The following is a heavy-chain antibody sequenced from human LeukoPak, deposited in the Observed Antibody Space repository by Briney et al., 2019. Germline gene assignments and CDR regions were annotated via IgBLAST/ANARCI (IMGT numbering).Heavy chain of an antibody. CDR1: GYTFTSYG. J-gene: IGHJ4*02. D-gene: IGHD1-26*01. Sequence: ASVKVSCKASGYTFTSYGISWVRQAPGQRLEWMGWISAGNGNTKYSQNFQGRVTFISNTSATTAFMELSSLRSEDAAVYYCARDSGSGSNDYWGQGTLVTVSS. V-gene: IGHV1-3*01. CDR2: ISAGNGNT. CDR3: ARDSGSGSNDY.